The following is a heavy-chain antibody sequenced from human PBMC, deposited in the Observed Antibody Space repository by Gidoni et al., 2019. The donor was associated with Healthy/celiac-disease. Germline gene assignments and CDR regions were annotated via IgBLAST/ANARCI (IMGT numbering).Heavy chain of an antibody. D-gene: IGHD7-27*01. CDR3: ARHRVWGFDL. Sequence: QLQLQESGPGLVKPSETLSLTCTVSGGSISSSSYYWGWIRQPPGKGLEWVGGIYYSGSTYYNPSLKSRVTIAVDTSKNQFSLKLSSVTAADTAVYYCARHRVWGFDLWGRGTLVTVSS. V-gene: IGHV4-39*01. CDR1: GGSISSSSYY. J-gene: IGHJ2*01. CDR2: IYYSGST.